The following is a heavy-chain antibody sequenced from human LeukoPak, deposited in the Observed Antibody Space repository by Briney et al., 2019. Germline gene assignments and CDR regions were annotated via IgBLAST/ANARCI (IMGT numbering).Heavy chain of an antibody. D-gene: IGHD1-26*01. V-gene: IGHV3-48*04. Sequence: GGSLRLSCAASGFTFSSYSMNWVRQAPGKRLEWVSYISTGSGTISYADSVKGRFTISRDNAKNSLYLQMNSLRAEDTAVYYCARGAFGGSYYEVADYWGQGTLVTVSS. CDR1: GFTFSSYS. CDR3: ARGAFGGSYYEVADY. J-gene: IGHJ4*02. CDR2: ISTGSGTI.